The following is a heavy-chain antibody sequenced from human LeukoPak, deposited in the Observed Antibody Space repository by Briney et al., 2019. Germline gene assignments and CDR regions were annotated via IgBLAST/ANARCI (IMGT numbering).Heavy chain of an antibody. CDR3: ARDMPFRPTVTTSGFLDY. D-gene: IGHD4-17*01. J-gene: IGHJ4*02. CDR2: ISAYNGNT. Sequence: ASVKVSCKASGYTFTSYGISWVRQAPGQGLEWMGWISAYNGNTNYAQKLQGRVTMTTDTSTSTAYMELRSLRSDDTAVYYCARDMPFRPTVTTSGFLDYWGQGTLVTVSS. V-gene: IGHV1-18*04. CDR1: GYTFTSYG.